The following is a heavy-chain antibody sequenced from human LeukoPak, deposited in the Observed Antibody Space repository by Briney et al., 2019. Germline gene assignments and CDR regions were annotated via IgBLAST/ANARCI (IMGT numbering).Heavy chain of an antibody. CDR3: TRTKYSNGCFDY. V-gene: IGHV3-30*03. J-gene: IGHJ4*02. D-gene: IGHD6-19*01. CDR1: GVTLSPYG. CDR2: ISYEGGTQ. Sequence: PGGSLRLSCAASGVTLSPYGMHWVRQAPGKGLEWVAVISYEGGTQHYADSVKGRFTISSDKAKNSLYLQMNSLRDEDTAVYYCTRTKYSNGCFDYWGQGTLVTVSS.